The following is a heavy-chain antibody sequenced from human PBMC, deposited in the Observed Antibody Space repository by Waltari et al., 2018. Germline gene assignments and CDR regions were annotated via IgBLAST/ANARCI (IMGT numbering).Heavy chain of an antibody. CDR2: YDPEDGET. J-gene: IGHJ5*02. CDR1: GQSLRESS. CDR3: ALDREYEGWFDP. V-gene: IGHV1-24*01. Sequence: QVQLVQSGAEVRKPGASVKVSCNVSGQSLRESSIHWVRQGPGKGPEWMGGYDPEDGETTYAQKFKGRLSMTEDTDTAYMELTSLQSDDTAVYYCALDREYEGWFDPWGQGTLVTVSS. D-gene: IGHD6-6*01.